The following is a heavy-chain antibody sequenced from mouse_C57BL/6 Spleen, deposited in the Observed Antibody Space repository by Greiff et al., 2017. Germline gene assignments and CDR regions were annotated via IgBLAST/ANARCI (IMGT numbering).Heavy chain of an antibody. D-gene: IGHD2-3*01. CDR3: ARHDYDGYYVKETIYAMDY. CDR1: GYTFTEYT. J-gene: IGHJ4*01. Sequence: QVQLQQSGAELVKPGASVKLSCKASGYTFTEYTIHWVKQRSGQGLEWIGWFYPGSGSIKYNEKFKDKATLTADKSSSTVYMELSRLTSEDSAVYFCARHDYDGYYVKETIYAMDYWGQGTSVTVSS. CDR2: FYPGSGSI. V-gene: IGHV1-62-2*01.